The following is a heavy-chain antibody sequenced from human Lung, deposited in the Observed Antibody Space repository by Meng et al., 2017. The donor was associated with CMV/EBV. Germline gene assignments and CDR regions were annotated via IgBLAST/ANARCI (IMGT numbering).Heavy chain of an antibody. CDR3: TKSCGGDCYAQYYYYGMDV. D-gene: IGHD2-21*01. CDR2: IYPGDSDT. CDR1: GYSFASYW. V-gene: IGHV5-51*01. J-gene: IGHJ6*02. Sequence: GGSLRLXXQGSGYSFASYWIGWVRQMPGKGLEWMGIIYPGDSDTRYSPSFEGQVTISADKSISTAYLRWSSLKASDTAMYYCTKSCGGDCYAQYYYYGMDVWGQGXTVTVSS.